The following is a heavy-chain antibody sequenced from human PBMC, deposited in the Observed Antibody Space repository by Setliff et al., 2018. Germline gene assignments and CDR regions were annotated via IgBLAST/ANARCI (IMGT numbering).Heavy chain of an antibody. CDR2: IWYDGSNK. D-gene: IGHD3-9*01. V-gene: IGHV3-33*06. CDR3: AKNFRLTPTDLNAFDI. J-gene: IGHJ3*02. Sequence: PGESLKISCAASGFTFSSYGMHWVRQAPGKGLEWVAVIWYDGSNKYYADSVKGRFTISRDNSKNTLYLQMNSLRAEDTAVYYCAKNFRLTPTDLNAFDIWGQGTMVTVS. CDR1: GFTFSSYG.